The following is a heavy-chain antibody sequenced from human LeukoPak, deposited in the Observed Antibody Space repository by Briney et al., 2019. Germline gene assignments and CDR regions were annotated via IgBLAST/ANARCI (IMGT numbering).Heavy chain of an antibody. J-gene: IGHJ4*02. Sequence: GGSLRLSCAASGSYWMHWVRQAPGKGLVWVSAISGSGSNTYYTDSVKGRFTISRDNSRNTLYLQMSSLRAEDAAAYYCAKGGNFDYWGQGTLVTVSS. CDR2: ISGSGSNT. D-gene: IGHD2-15*01. CDR3: AKGGNFDY. V-gene: IGHV3-23*01. CDR1: GSYW.